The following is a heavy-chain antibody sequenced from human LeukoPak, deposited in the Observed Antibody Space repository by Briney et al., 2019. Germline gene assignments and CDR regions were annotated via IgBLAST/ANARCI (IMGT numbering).Heavy chain of an antibody. J-gene: IGHJ6*03. CDR3: ARDRGYYYYMDV. Sequence: ASVKVSCKASGYTFTGYYMHWVRQAPGQGLEWMGWINPNSGGTNYAQKFQGRVTMTRDTSISTAYMELSRLRSDDTAVYYCARDRGYYYYMDVWGKGTTVTVSS. V-gene: IGHV1-2*02. CDR2: INPNSGGT. CDR1: GYTFTGYY.